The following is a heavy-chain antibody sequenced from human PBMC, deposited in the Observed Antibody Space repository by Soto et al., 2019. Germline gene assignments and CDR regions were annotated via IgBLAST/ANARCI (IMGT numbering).Heavy chain of an antibody. CDR3: ARVPRIQLWFDY. V-gene: IGHV4-31*03. CDR1: GGSISSGGYY. D-gene: IGHD5-18*01. CDR2: IYYSGST. J-gene: IGHJ4*02. Sequence: QVQLQESGPGLVKPSQTLSLTCTVSGGSISSGGYYWSWIRQNPGKGLEWIGYIYYSGSTYYTPSLKSRVNISVDNSKTQFSLKLSSVTAADTAVYYCARVPRIQLWFDYWGQGTLVTVSS.